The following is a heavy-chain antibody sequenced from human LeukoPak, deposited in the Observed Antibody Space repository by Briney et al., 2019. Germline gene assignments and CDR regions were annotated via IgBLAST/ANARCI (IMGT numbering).Heavy chain of an antibody. D-gene: IGHD6-19*01. Sequence: GSLRLSCAASGFTFSSYSMNWVRQAPGKGLEWVSSISSSSSYIYYADSVKGRFTISRDNAKNSLYLQMNSLRAEDTAVYYCARARDSSAWYIGFDYWGQGTLVTVSS. CDR1: GFTFSSYS. CDR3: ARARDSSAWYIGFDY. J-gene: IGHJ4*02. CDR2: ISSSSSYI. V-gene: IGHV3-21*01.